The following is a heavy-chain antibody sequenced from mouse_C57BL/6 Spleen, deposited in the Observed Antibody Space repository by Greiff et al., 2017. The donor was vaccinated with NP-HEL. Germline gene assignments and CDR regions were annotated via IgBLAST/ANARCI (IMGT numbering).Heavy chain of an antibody. Sequence: QVQLQQSGAELAKPGASVKLSCKASGYTFTSYWMPWVKQRPGQGLEWIGYINPSSGYTKYNQKFKDKATLTADKSSSTAYMQLSSLTYEDSAVYYCASDWDRYDFDYWGQGTTLTVSS. J-gene: IGHJ2*01. CDR2: INPSSGYT. D-gene: IGHD4-1*01. CDR1: GYTFTSYW. V-gene: IGHV1-7*01. CDR3: ASDWDRYDFDY.